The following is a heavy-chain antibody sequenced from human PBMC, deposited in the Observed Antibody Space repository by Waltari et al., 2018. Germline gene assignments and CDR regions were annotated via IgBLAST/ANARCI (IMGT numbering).Heavy chain of an antibody. CDR3: ATESLHDAFDI. V-gene: IGHV1-2*02. CDR2: INPNSGST. J-gene: IGHJ3*02. Sequence: QVQLVQSGAEVKKPGASVKVSCKASGYTFTGYYMHWVRQAPGQGLEWMGWINPNSGSTNYAQKFQGRVTMTRDTSISTAYMELSRLRSDDTAVYYCATESLHDAFDIWGQGTMVTVSS. CDR1: GYTFTGYY.